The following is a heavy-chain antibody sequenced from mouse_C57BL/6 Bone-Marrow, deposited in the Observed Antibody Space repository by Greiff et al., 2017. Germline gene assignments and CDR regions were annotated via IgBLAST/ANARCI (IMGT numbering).Heavy chain of an antibody. CDR3: ARDNYWYFDV. CDR2: ISDGGSYT. J-gene: IGHJ1*03. CDR1: GFTFSSYA. Sequence: EVQGVESGGGLVKPGGSLKLSCAASGFTFSSYAMSWVRQTPEKRLEWVATISDGGSYTYYPDNVQGRFTISRDNAKNNLYLQMSHLKSEDTAMYYCARDNYWYFDVWGTGTTVTVSS. V-gene: IGHV5-4*01.